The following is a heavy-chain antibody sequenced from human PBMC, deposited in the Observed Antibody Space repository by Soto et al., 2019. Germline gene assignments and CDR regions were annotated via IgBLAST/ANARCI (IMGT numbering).Heavy chain of an antibody. D-gene: IGHD3-10*01. CDR2: IYYSGST. Sequence: SETLSLTCTVSGGSISSSSYYWGWIRQPPGKGLEWIGSIYYSGSTYYNPSLKSRVTISVDTSKNQFSLKLSSVTAADTAVYYCASRRGLWFGTGYYYCGMDVWGQGTTVTVSS. CDR3: ASRRGLWFGTGYYYCGMDV. CDR1: GGSISSSSYY. V-gene: IGHV4-39*01. J-gene: IGHJ6*02.